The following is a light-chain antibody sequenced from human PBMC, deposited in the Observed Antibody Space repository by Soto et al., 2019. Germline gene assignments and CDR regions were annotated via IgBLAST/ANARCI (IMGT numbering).Light chain of an antibody. CDR1: QGIRSY. J-gene: IGKJ3*01. CDR3: QQLNTFPPFFT. V-gene: IGKV1-9*01. Sequence: DIQMTQTPSALSASVVGRFTITCLASQGIRSYLAWYQQRPGKAPELLIYGASTLRPGGASRFSGSGSGTGFTLTISSLQPEDFATYFCQQLNTFPPFFTFGPGTKVDIK. CDR2: GAS.